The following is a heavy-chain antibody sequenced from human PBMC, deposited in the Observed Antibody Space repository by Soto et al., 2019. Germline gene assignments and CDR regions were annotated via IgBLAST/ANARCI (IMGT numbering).Heavy chain of an antibody. J-gene: IGHJ6*03. D-gene: IGHD2-15*01. V-gene: IGHV5-51*01. CDR1: GYMFTSYW. Sequence: GXSLKISCKGSGYMFTSYWIGWVRQMPGKGLEWMGIIYPGDSDTRYSPSFQGQVTISADKSIGTAYLQWSSLKASDTAMYYCARHGYCIGATCYSSYSYYMDVWGKGTTVTVSS. CDR3: ARHGYCIGATCYSSYSYYMDV. CDR2: IYPGDSDT.